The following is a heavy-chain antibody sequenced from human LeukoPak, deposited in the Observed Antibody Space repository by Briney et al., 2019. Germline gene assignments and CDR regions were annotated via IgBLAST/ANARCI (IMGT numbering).Heavy chain of an antibody. CDR2: ISGSGGST. CDR1: GFTFSSYG. V-gene: IGHV3-23*01. J-gene: IGHJ4*02. CDR3: AKAQQLVLRYFDY. Sequence: PGGSLRLSCAASGFTFSSYGMSWVRQAPGKGLEWVSAISGSGGSTYYADSVKGRFTISRDNSKNTLYLQMNSLRAEDTAVYYCAKAQQLVLRYFDYWGQGTLVTVSS. D-gene: IGHD6-13*01.